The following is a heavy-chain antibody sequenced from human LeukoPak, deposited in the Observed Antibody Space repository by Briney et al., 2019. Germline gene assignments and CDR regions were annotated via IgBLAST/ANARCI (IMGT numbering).Heavy chain of an antibody. CDR3: ARGYGGNPDPFDY. CDR2: IYYSGST. J-gene: IGHJ4*02. V-gene: IGHV4-59*01. CDR1: GGSISSYY. Sequence: SETLPLTCTVSGGSISSYYWSWIRQPPGKGLEWIGYIYYSGSTNYNPSLKSRVTISVDTSKNQFSLKLSSVTAADTAVYYCARGYGGNPDPFDYWGQGTLVTVSS. D-gene: IGHD4-23*01.